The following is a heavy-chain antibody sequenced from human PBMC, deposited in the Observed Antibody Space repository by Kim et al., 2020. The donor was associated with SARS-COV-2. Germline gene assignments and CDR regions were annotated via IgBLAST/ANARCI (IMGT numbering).Heavy chain of an antibody. CDR3: AKVGGHCYGGRCYEGGFDY. CDR2: ISDSGSGT. J-gene: IGHJ4*02. CDR1: GFTLSSYA. V-gene: IGHV3-23*01. D-gene: IGHD1-26*01. Sequence: GGSLRLSCAVSGFTLSSYAMSWVRQAPGKGLEWVSSISDSGSGTYYADSVKGRFTISRDTSKNTRYLQMDSLRAEDTAINFCAKVGGHCYGGRCYEGGFDYWGQGALVTASS.